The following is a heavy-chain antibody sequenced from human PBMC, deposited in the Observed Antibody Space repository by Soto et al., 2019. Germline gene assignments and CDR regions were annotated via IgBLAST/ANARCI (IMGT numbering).Heavy chain of an antibody. CDR3: AHIAHYYDSSGYYAPGWFDP. D-gene: IGHD3-22*01. J-gene: IGHJ5*02. CDR1: GFSLSTSGVG. V-gene: IGHV2-5*02. CDR2: IYWDDDK. Sequence: QITLKESGPTLVKPTQTLTLTCTFSGFSLSTSGVGVGWIRQPPGKALEWLALIYWDDDKRYSPSLKIRLTTTQDTSKNQVVLTMTTMDPVDTATYYCAHIAHYYDSSGYYAPGWFDPCGQGTLVTVSS.